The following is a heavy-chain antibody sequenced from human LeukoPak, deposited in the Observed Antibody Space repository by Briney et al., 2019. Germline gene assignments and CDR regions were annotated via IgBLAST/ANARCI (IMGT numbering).Heavy chain of an antibody. D-gene: IGHD6-19*01. CDR1: GYTFAGYY. CDR2: INPNSGGT. CDR3: ARDSSGWSRGSDP. J-gene: IGHJ5*02. Sequence: ASVKVSCKASGYTFAGYYMHWVRQAPGQGLEWMGWINPNSGGTNYAQKFQGRVTMTRDTSISTAYMELSRLRSDDTAVYYCARDSSGWSRGSDPWGQGTLVTVSS. V-gene: IGHV1-2*02.